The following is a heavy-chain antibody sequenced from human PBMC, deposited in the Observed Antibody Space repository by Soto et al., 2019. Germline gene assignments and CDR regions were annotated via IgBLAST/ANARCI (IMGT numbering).Heavy chain of an antibody. J-gene: IGHJ4*02. CDR2: AYYSEST. V-gene: IGHV4-39*01. CDR3: TRSLAIDFDS. CDR1: GASIRSSTYQ. Sequence: KASETLSLTCTVSGASIRSSTYQWGWIRQPPGRGLEWIGSAYYSESTYYNPSLKSRVTISVDTSKTQFSLKVSSVTAADTAVYYCTRSLAIDFDSWGQGTLVTVSS.